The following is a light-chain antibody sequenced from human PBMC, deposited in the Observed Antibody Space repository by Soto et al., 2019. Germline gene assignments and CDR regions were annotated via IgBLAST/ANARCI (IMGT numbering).Light chain of an antibody. Sequence: DIQMTQSPSSLSASVGDRVTITCRASQSIRSYLNWYKQKPGKAPKLLIYAASSLQSGAPSRFSGSGSGTDFTLTISSLQPEDFATYYCQQSYSTRMYTFGQGTKLEIK. CDR3: QQSYSTRMYT. J-gene: IGKJ2*01. V-gene: IGKV1-39*01. CDR2: AAS. CDR1: QSIRSY.